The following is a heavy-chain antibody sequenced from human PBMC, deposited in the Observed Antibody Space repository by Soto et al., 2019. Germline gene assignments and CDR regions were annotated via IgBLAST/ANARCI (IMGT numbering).Heavy chain of an antibody. Sequence: GSLRLSFAASGFTFSRYAMSWVRQAPGKGLEWVSAISGSGGSTYYADSVKGRFTISRDNSKNTLYLQMNSLRAEDTAVYYCAKGHLFFNAFDIWGQGTMVTVSS. D-gene: IGHD3-3*01. V-gene: IGHV3-23*01. J-gene: IGHJ3*02. CDR1: GFTFSRYA. CDR2: ISGSGGST. CDR3: AKGHLFFNAFDI.